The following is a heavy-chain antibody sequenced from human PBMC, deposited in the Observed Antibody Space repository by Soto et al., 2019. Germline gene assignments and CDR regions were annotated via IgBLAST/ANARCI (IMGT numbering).Heavy chain of an antibody. J-gene: IGHJ6*02. Sequence: EVQLVESGGGLVQPGGSLRLSCAASGFTFSSYSMNWVRQAPGKGLEWVSYISSSSSTIYYADSVKGRFTISTDNAKNSLYLQMNSLRDEDTAVYYCARDRLHDLYYYYGMDVWGQGTTVTVSS. CDR2: ISSSSSTI. D-gene: IGHD5-18*01. CDR3: ARDRLHDLYYYYGMDV. V-gene: IGHV3-48*02. CDR1: GFTFSSYS.